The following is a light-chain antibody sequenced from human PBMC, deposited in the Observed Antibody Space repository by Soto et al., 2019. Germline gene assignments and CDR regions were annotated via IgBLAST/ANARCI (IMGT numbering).Light chain of an antibody. CDR2: DAS. CDR1: QSIERY. J-gene: IGKJ1*01. CDR3: QQFKDYLWT. Sequence: DIQMTQSPSTLSASVGDRVTITCRASQSIERYMAWYQQKPGRAPSLIIYDASTLERGVPSRFSGSGSGTEFTLIISNLQPDDVATYYCQQFKDYLWTFGQGTKV. V-gene: IGKV1-5*01.